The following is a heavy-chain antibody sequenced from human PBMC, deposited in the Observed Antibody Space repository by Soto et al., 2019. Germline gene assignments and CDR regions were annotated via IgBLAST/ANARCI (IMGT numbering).Heavy chain of an antibody. V-gene: IGHV3-23*01. CDR1: GFTFSSYA. Sequence: GGSLRLSCAASGFTFSSYAMSWVRQAPGKGLEWVSAISGSGGSTYYADSVKGRFTISGDNSKKTLYLQMNSLRAEDTAVYYCAKGGSSSWYVDAFDIWGQGTMVTVSS. D-gene: IGHD6-13*01. J-gene: IGHJ3*02. CDR3: AKGGSSSWYVDAFDI. CDR2: ISGSGGST.